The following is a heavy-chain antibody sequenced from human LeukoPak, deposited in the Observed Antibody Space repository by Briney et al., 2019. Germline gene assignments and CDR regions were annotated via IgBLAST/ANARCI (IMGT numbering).Heavy chain of an antibody. J-gene: IGHJ4*02. D-gene: IGHD6-19*01. V-gene: IGHV3-30*02. Sequence: PGGSLRLSCAASGFTFSSYGMHRVRQAPGKGLEWVAFIRYDGSNKYYADSVKGRFTISRDNSKNTLYLQMNSLRAEDTAVYYCAKALYSSGWYRMNYWGQGTLVTVSS. CDR2: IRYDGSNK. CDR1: GFTFSSYG. CDR3: AKALYSSGWYRMNY.